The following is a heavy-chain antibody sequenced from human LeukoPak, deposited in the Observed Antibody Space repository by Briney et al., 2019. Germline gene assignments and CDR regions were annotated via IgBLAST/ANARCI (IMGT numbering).Heavy chain of an antibody. CDR2: IYYSGST. CDR1: GVPISSGGYY. CDR3: ARQRYGDPNWYFDL. D-gene: IGHD4-17*01. J-gene: IGHJ2*01. V-gene: IGHV4-31*03. Sequence: SQTLSLTCTVSGVPISSGGYYWSWIRQHPGKGLEWIGYIYYSGSTYYNPSLKSRVTISVVPSKSQFPLKLSSVTAADTAVYYCARQRYGDPNWYFDLWGRGTLVTVSS.